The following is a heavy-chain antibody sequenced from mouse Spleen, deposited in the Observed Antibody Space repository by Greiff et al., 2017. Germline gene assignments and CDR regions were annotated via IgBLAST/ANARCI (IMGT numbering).Heavy chain of an antibody. CDR2: INPNNGGT. J-gene: IGHJ3*01. V-gene: IGHV1-26*01. Sequence: EVQLQQSGPELVKPGASVKISCKASGYTFTDYYMNWVKQSHGKSLEWIGDINPNNGGTSYNQKFKGKATLTVDKSSSTAYMELRSLTSEDSAVYYCARRAGWLSLAYWGQGTLVTVSA. CDR1: GYTFTDYY. CDR3: ARRAGWLSLAY. D-gene: IGHD2-3*01.